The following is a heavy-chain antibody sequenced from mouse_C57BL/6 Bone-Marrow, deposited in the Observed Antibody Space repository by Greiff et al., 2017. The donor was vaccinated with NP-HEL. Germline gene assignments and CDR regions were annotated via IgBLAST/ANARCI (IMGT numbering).Heavy chain of an antibody. CDR2: INPYNGGT. J-gene: IGHJ2*01. Sequence: VQLQQSGPVLVKPGASVKMSCKASGYTFTDYYMNWVKQSHGKSLEWIGVINPYNGGTSYNQKFKGKATLTVDKSSSTAYMELNSLTSEDSAVYYCARKGPHYYGSRGYCDYWGQGTTLTVSS. CDR3: ARKGPHYYGSRGYCDY. CDR1: GYTFTDYY. D-gene: IGHD1-1*01. V-gene: IGHV1-19*01.